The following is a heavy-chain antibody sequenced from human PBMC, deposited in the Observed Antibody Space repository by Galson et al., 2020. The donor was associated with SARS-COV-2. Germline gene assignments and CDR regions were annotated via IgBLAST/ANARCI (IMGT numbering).Heavy chain of an antibody. CDR1: GFTFSSYA. D-gene: IGHD5-18*01. CDR2: ISGSGGST. CDR3: AKRRSGRRVDTAMVTSYYYYGMDV. Sequence: GESLKISCAASGFTFSSYAMSWVRQAPGKGLEWVSAISGSGGSTYYADSVKGRFTISRDNSKNTLYLQMNSLRAEDTAVYYCAKRRSGRRVDTAMVTSYYYYGMDVWGQGTTVTVSS. J-gene: IGHJ6*02. V-gene: IGHV3-23*01.